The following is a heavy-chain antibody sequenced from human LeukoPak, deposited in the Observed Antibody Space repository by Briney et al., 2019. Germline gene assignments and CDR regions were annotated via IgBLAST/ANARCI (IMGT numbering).Heavy chain of an antibody. CDR3: ARVAVSGPTGWFDS. Sequence: GGSLRLSCTGSGFALKSYSLTWVRQAPGKGLEWVSSISSTSAYIHYADSVKGRFTISRDNVDNVVYLEMNSLGAEDTATCYCARVAVSGPTGWFDSWGQGTLVIVSS. D-gene: IGHD2-8*02. J-gene: IGHJ5*01. CDR2: ISSTSAYI. V-gene: IGHV3-21*01. CDR1: GFALKSYS.